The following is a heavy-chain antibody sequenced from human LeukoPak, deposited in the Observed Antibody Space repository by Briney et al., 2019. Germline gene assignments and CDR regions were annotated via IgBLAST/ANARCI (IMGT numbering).Heavy chain of an antibody. D-gene: IGHD6-19*01. CDR3: VKGSLRLTVAGWYYYYGMDV. CDR1: GFTFSSYA. J-gene: IGHJ6*02. V-gene: IGHV3-23*01. Sequence: GGSLRLSCAASGFTFSSYAMSWVRQAPGKGLEWVSAISGRGGSTYYADSVKGRFTISRDNSKNTLYLQMNSLRAEDTAVYYCVKGSLRLTVAGWYYYYGMDVWGQGTTVTVSS. CDR2: ISGRGGST.